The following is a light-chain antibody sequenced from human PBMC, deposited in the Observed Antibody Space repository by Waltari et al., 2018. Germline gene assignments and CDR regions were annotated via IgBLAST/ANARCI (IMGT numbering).Light chain of an antibody. CDR3: QQRSNWPLLT. J-gene: IGKJ4*01. CDR1: QSVSSY. V-gene: IGKV3-11*01. Sequence: EIVLTQSPATLSLSPGERATLSCRASQSVSSYLAWYQQKPGHAPRLLIYEASKRATGIPARFSGGGSGTDFTLTISSLEPEDFAVYYCQQRSNWPLLTFGGGTKVEIK. CDR2: EAS.